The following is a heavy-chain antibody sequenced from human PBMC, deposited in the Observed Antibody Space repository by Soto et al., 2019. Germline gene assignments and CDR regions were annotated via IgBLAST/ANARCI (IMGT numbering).Heavy chain of an antibody. D-gene: IGHD4-17*01. CDR2: ISGSAGNT. CDR1: GFTFSSYA. V-gene: IGHV3-23*01. J-gene: IGHJ4*02. CDR3: AKDRGLRRFDY. Sequence: EVQLLESGGGLVQPGGSLRLSCAASGFTFSSYAMAWVRQAPGEGLEWVSGISGSAGNTNYADSVKGRFTISRDNSKNTLYLQMSSLRAEDTAVYYCAKDRGLRRFDYWGQGTLVTVSS.